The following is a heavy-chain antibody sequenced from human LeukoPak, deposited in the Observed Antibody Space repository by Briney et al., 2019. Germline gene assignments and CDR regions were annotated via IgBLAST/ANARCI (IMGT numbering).Heavy chain of an antibody. D-gene: IGHD5-18*01. CDR1: GYTFTSYG. CDR3: ASSFREQLWFHQVMDV. CDR2: ISAYNGNT. Sequence: ASVNVSCKASGYTFTSYGISWVRQAPGQGLEWMGWISAYNGNTNYAQKLQGRVTMTTDTSTSTAYMELRSLRSDDTAVYYCASSFREQLWFHQVMDVWGNGTTVTVSS. V-gene: IGHV1-18*01. J-gene: IGHJ6*03.